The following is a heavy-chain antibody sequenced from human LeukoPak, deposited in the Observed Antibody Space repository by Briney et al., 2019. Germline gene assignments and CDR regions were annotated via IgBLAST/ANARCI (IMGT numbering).Heavy chain of an antibody. J-gene: IGHJ4*02. CDR2: INHSGST. CDR1: GGSFSGYY. Sequence: SETLSLTCAVYGGSFSGYYWSWIRQPPGKGLEWIGEINHSGSTNYNPSLRSRVTISVDTSKNQFSLKLSSVTAADTAVYYCARYYDFWSGYYSGNDYWGQGTLVTVSS. CDR3: ARYYDFWSGYYSGNDY. D-gene: IGHD3-3*01. V-gene: IGHV4-34*01.